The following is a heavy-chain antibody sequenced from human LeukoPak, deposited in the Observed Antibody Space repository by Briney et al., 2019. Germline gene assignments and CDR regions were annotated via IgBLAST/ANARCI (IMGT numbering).Heavy chain of an antibody. CDR1: GFTFSSYS. CDR3: ARDRGGSYSAIDY. V-gene: IGHV3-48*04. CDR2: ISSSSSTI. Sequence: PGGSLRLSCAASGFTFSSYSRNWVRQAPGKGLEWVSCISSSSSTIYYADSVKGRFTISRANAKNSLYMQMNSLRAEDTAVYYCARDRGGSYSAIDYWGQGTLVTVSS. J-gene: IGHJ4*02. D-gene: IGHD1-26*01.